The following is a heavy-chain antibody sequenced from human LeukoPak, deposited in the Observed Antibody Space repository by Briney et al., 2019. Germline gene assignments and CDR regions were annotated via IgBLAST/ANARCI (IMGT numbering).Heavy chain of an antibody. CDR2: IWYDGSNK. J-gene: IGHJ6*02. CDR3: ARGFCGNSCYYYYGMDV. D-gene: IGHD4-23*01. CDR1: GFTFSSDA. Sequence: QSGGSLRLSCAASGFTFSSDAMSWVRQAPGKGLEWVAVIWYDGSNKYYTDSVKGRFTISRDNSKNTLYLQMNSLRAEDTAVYYCARGFCGNSCYYYYGMDVWGQGTTVTVSS. V-gene: IGHV3-33*08.